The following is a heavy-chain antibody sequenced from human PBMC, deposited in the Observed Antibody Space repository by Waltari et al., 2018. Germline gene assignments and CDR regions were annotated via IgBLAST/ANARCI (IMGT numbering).Heavy chain of an antibody. Sequence: QVQLVQSGAEVKKPGSSVKVSCKASGGTFSSYAISWLRQAPGQGLEWMGGIIPIFGTANYAQKFQGRVTITTDESTSTAYMELSSLRSEDTAVYYCARSGVYDSRLTYFDYWGQGTLVTVSS. CDR3: ARSGVYDSRLTYFDY. CDR1: GGTFSSYA. CDR2: IIPIFGTA. D-gene: IGHD3-22*01. J-gene: IGHJ4*02. V-gene: IGHV1-69*05.